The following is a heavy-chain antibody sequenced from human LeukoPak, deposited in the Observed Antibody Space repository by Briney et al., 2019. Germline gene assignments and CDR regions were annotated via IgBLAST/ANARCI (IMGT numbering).Heavy chain of an antibody. CDR3: ARGIGKTVGATDY. Sequence: GGSLRLSCAASGFTFSSYAMSWVRQAPGKGLEWVSSISSSSSYIYYADSVKGRFTISRDNAKNSLYLQMNSLRAEDTAVYYCARGIGKTVGATDYWGQGTLVTVSS. CDR1: GFTFSSYA. D-gene: IGHD1-26*01. V-gene: IGHV3-21*01. J-gene: IGHJ4*02. CDR2: ISSSSSYI.